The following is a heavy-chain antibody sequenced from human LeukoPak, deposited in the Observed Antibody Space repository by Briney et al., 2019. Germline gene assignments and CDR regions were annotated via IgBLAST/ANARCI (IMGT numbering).Heavy chain of an antibody. CDR2: ISGSGYST. V-gene: IGHV3-23*01. CDR3: AKDFRRYSSSWYFVDY. Sequence: PGGSLRLSCAASGFTFSSYAMSWVRQAPGKGLEWVSAISGSGYSTYYADSVKGRFTISRDNSKNTLYLQMNSLRAEDTAVYYCAKDFRRYSSSWYFVDYWGQGTLVTVSS. J-gene: IGHJ4*02. D-gene: IGHD6-13*01. CDR1: GFTFSSYA.